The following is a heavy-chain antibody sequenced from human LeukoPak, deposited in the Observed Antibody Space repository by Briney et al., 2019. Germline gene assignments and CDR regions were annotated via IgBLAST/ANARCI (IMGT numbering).Heavy chain of an antibody. Sequence: GGSLRLSCAASGFTFSDYYMSWIRQAPGKGLEWVSYISSSGSTIYYADSVKGRFTISRDNAKNSLYLQMNSPRAEDTAVYYCAREAAVADPNDAFDIWGQGTMVTVSS. V-gene: IGHV3-11*04. D-gene: IGHD6-19*01. CDR3: AREAAVADPNDAFDI. CDR2: ISSSGSTI. CDR1: GFTFSDYY. J-gene: IGHJ3*02.